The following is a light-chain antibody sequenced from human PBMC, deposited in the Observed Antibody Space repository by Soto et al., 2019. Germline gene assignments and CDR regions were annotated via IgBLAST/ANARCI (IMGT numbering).Light chain of an antibody. Sequence: DIQMTQSPSTLSASVGDRVTLTCRASQSISSWLAWYQQKPGKAPKLLICDASSLESGVPSRFSGSGSGTEFTLTISSLQPDEFATYYCQQYGSYLITFGQGTRLEIK. V-gene: IGKV1-5*01. CDR1: QSISSW. CDR3: QQYGSYLIT. CDR2: DAS. J-gene: IGKJ5*01.